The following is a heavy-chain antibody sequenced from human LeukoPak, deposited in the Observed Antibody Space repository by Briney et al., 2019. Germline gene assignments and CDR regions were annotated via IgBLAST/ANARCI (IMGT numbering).Heavy chain of an antibody. Sequence: GASVTVSYKASGYTFTNYGISWVRQAPGQGGEGMGWISAYNGNTNYAQKLQGRVTMTTDTSTSTAYMELRSLRSDDTAVYYCARAFLFYYYYYMDVWGKGTTVTVAS. CDR3: ARAFLFYYYYYMDV. J-gene: IGHJ6*03. CDR2: ISAYNGNT. CDR1: GYTFTNYG. V-gene: IGHV1-18*01.